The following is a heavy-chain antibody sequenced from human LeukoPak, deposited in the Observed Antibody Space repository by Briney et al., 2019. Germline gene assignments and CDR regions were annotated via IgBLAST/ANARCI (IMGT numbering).Heavy chain of an antibody. CDR1: GDRVSSNSVA. CDR2: TYYRSKWYN. D-gene: IGHD1-14*01. J-gene: IGHJ5*02. Sequence: SQTLSLTCAISGDRVSSNSVAWNWIRQSPSRGLEWLGRTYYRSKWYNDYALSVKSRITINPDPSKNQCSLQLNSVTPEDTAVYYCARWNHDLRYFDPWGQGTLVTVSS. CDR3: ARWNHDLRYFDP. V-gene: IGHV6-1*01.